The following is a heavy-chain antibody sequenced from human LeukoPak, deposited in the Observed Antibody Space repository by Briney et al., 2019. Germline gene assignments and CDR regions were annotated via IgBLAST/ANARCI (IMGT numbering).Heavy chain of an antibody. V-gene: IGHV1-3*01. CDR1: GYTFTSYY. J-gene: IGHJ5*02. D-gene: IGHD4-23*01. Sequence: ASVKVSCKASGYTFTSYYMHWVRQAPGQGLEWMGWINAGNGDTKYSQKFQGRVTFTGDTSASTAYMELSSLKSEDTAVYYCATVTRGTTLDHWGQGTLVTVSS. CDR3: ATVTRGTTLDH. CDR2: INAGNGDT.